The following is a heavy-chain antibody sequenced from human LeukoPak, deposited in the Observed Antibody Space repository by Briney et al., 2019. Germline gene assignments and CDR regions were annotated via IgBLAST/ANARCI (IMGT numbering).Heavy chain of an antibody. CDR3: AREDIAAAAMGGIDY. D-gene: IGHD6-13*01. V-gene: IGHV3-21*01. J-gene: IGHJ4*02. Sequence: GGSLRLSCAASGFTFSSYSMNWVRQAPGKGLKWVSPISSSSSYIYYADSVKGRFTISRDNAKNSLYLQMNSLRAEDTAVYYCAREDIAAAAMGGIDYWGQGTLVTVSS. CDR1: GFTFSSYS. CDR2: ISSSSSYI.